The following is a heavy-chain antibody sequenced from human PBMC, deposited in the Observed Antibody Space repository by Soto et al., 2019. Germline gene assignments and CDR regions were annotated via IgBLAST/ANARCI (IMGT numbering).Heavy chain of an antibody. J-gene: IGHJ6*03. Sequence: PSETLSLTGTVSGGSISSYYWSWIRQPPGKGLEWIGYIYYSGSTNYNPSLKSRVTISVDTSKNQFSLKLSSVTAADTAVYYCARAGGVGDYYYYMDVWGKGTTVTVSS. CDR3: ARAGGVGDYYYYMDV. CDR1: GGSISSYY. CDR2: IYYSGST. D-gene: IGHD3-10*01. V-gene: IGHV4-59*01.